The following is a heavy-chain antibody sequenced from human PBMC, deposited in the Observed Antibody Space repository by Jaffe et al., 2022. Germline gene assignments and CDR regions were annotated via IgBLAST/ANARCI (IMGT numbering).Heavy chain of an antibody. Sequence: QVQLVESGGGVVQPGGSLRLSCAASGFTFSSYGMHWVRQAPGKGLEWVAFIRYDGSNKYYADSVKGRFTISRDNSKNTLYLQMNSLRAEDTAVYYCAKGTGSGYGFDYWGQGTLVTVSS. V-gene: IGHV3-30*02. CDR2: IRYDGSNK. D-gene: IGHD5-12*01. CDR3: AKGTGSGYGFDY. CDR1: GFTFSSYG. J-gene: IGHJ4*02.